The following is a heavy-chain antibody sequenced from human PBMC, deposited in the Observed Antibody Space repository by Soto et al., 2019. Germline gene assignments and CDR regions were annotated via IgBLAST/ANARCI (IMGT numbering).Heavy chain of an antibody. Sequence: QVQLVESGGGVVQPGGSLNLACVASCFTVGTTGMHWVRQAPGKGLEWVAMISHSGTSKQYGDSVQGRFTVSRDDAKNTLYLQMSSLRPEDTGTYPCAKDCGSGVGFNWFHPWGQGVQVTVSS. CDR2: ISHSGTSK. V-gene: IGHV3-30*18. CDR1: CFTVGTTG. J-gene: IGHJ5*02. CDR3: AKDCGSGVGFNWFHP. D-gene: IGHD2-15*01.